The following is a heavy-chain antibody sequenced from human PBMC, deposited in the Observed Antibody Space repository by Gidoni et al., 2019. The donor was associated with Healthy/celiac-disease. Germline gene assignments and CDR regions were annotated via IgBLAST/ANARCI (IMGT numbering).Heavy chain of an antibody. V-gene: IGHV3-9*01. D-gene: IGHD3-10*01. CDR2: ISWNSGSI. Sequence: EVQLVESGGGLVQPGRSLRLTCAASAFPLGVYAMHWVRQAPVKGLGWVSGISWNSGSIGYAYSVKGRFTISRDNSKNSLYLQMSSVRAEDTALYYCAKGGDYCGSGSRIDYWGQGTLVTVSS. J-gene: IGHJ4*02. CDR1: AFPLGVYA. CDR3: AKGGDYCGSGSRIDY.